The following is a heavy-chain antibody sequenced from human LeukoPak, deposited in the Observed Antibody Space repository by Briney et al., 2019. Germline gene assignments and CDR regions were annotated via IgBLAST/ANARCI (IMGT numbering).Heavy chain of an antibody. CDR2: VQISENN. CDR1: GGYISDDY. V-gene: IGHV4-4*07. CDR3: ARESVAAGTRWFDY. D-gene: IGHD6-13*01. Sequence: PSETLSLTCTVSGGYISDDYWTWIRQSAGKGLEWIGRVQISENNNYNPSLKSRVTLSLDTSKNQFSLKLTSVTAADTAIYYCARESVAAGTRWFDYWGQGTLVTVSS. J-gene: IGHJ4*02.